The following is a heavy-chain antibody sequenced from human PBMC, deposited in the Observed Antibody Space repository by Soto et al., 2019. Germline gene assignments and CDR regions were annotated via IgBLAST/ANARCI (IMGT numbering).Heavy chain of an antibody. V-gene: IGHV2-5*02. CDR2: IYWDDDQ. CDR1: GFSLSADGVG. D-gene: IGHD2-2*01. Sequence: QITLKESGPTLVKPTQTLTLTCTFSGFSLSADGVGVGWIRQPPGKALEWLALIYWDDDQRYSPSLKTRLTITKDTSKNQVVLTMTNMDPVDTATYYCAHAYGGTSWPNDVFDVWGQGTVVTGSS. J-gene: IGHJ3*01. CDR3: AHAYGGTSWPNDVFDV.